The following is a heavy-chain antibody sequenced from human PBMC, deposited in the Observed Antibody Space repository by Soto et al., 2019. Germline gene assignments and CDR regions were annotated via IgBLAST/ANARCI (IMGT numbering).Heavy chain of an antibody. D-gene: IGHD3-3*01. CDR2: VSGSGGSK. CDR3: VKDLPLWSGYAFSENH. Sequence: EVQLFESGGGLVQPGESLRLSCVGSGFDVSSQVMNWVRQAPGKGLEWVSSVSGSGGSKHFTDVLKGRFSSSRDNSKNTLYQEMNSLRVEDTAVYYCVKDLPLWSGYAFSENHWGQGTLVTVSS. V-gene: IGHV3-23*01. J-gene: IGHJ5*02. CDR1: GFDVSSQV.